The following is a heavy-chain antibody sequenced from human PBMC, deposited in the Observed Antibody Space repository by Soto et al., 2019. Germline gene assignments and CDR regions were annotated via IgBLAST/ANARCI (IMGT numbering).Heavy chain of an antibody. CDR1: GGSISSSSYY. CDR2: IYYSGST. Sequence: QLQLQESGPGLVKPSETLSLTCTVSGGSISSSSYYWGWIRQPPGKGLEWIGSIYYSGSTYYNPSLKSRVTISVDTSKNQFSLKLSSVTAADTAVYYCARTEGIAVAGTSQAFDIWGQGTMVTVSS. D-gene: IGHD6-19*01. V-gene: IGHV4-39*01. J-gene: IGHJ3*02. CDR3: ARTEGIAVAGTSQAFDI.